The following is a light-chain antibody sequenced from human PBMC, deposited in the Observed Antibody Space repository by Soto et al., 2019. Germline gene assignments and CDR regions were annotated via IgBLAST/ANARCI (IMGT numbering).Light chain of an antibody. V-gene: IGKV3-11*01. CDR2: GAF. CDR3: QQRNIWPPVT. Sequence: EIVLTQSPGTLSLSPGQRATLSCRASPSVTNYLAWYQQTPGQAPRLVIYGAFNRATGIPARFSGSGSGTDFTLTISSLEPEDFAVYYCQQRNIWPPVTFGQGTRREIK. J-gene: IGKJ5*01. CDR1: PSVTNY.